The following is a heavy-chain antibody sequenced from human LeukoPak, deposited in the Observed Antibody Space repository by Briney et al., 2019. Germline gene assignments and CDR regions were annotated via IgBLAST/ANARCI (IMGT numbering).Heavy chain of an antibody. J-gene: IGHJ4*02. D-gene: IGHD3/OR15-3a*01. Sequence: GRSLRLSCAASGFTFNNYGMHWVRQAPGKGLEWVAVISYDGSNKYYADSVKGRFTISRDNSKNTLYLQMNSLRAEDTAVYYCARDSGFSGTQRGEYWGQGTLVTVSS. V-gene: IGHV3-30*03. CDR2: ISYDGSNK. CDR3: ARDSGFSGTQRGEY. CDR1: GFTFNNYG.